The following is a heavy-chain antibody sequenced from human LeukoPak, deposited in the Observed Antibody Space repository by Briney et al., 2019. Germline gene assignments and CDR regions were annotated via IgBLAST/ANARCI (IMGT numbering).Heavy chain of an antibody. CDR1: GFTFSSYA. V-gene: IGHV3-30-3*01. Sequence: PGGSLRLSCAASGFTFSSYAMHWVRQAPGKGLEWVAVISYDGSNKYYADSVKGRFTISRDNSKNTLYLQINSLRAEDPAVYYCARSDRDCSGGSCYSVFDYWGQGTLVTVSS. CDR3: ARSDRDCSGGSCYSVFDY. J-gene: IGHJ4*02. D-gene: IGHD2-15*01. CDR2: ISYDGSNK.